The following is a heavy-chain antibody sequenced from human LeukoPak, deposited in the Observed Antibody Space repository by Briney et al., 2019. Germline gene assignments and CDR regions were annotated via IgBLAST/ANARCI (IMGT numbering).Heavy chain of an antibody. D-gene: IGHD2-2*01. V-gene: IGHV3-23*01. CDR1: GFTFSSYA. J-gene: IGHJ4*02. Sequence: PGGSLRLSCAASGFTFSSYAMSWVRQAPGKGLEWVSAISGSGGSTYYADSVKGRFTISRDNSKNTLYLQMNSLRAEDTAVYYCAKTPQHCSSTSCYLDYWGQGTLVTVSS. CDR2: ISGSGGST. CDR3: AKTPQHCSSTSCYLDY.